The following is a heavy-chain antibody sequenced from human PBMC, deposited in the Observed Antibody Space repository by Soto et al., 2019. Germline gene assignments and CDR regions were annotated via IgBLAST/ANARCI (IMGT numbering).Heavy chain of an antibody. CDR2: MGGSGGST. V-gene: IGHV3-23*01. CDR1: GFTFSSYA. J-gene: IGHJ6*02. Sequence: EGQLLESGGGLVQPGGSLRLSCAASGFTFSSYAMSWVRQAPGKGLEWVSAMGGSGGSTYYADSVKSRFTISRDNSKNTLYLQMNSLRAEDTAVYYCAKDRGNMDVWGQGTTVTVSS. D-gene: IGHD6-25*01. CDR3: AKDRGNMDV.